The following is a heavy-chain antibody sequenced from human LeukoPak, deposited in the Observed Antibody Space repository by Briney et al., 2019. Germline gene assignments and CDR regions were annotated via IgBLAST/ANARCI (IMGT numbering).Heavy chain of an antibody. V-gene: IGHV3-11*01. J-gene: IGHJ6*02. Sequence: SGGSLRLSCAASGFTFSDNYMSWIRQAPGKGLEWVSYISSSGSTIYYADSVKGRFTISRDNAKNSLYLQMNSLRAEDTAVYYCARVVRGVLPYGMDVWGQGTTVTVSS. CDR2: ISSSGSTI. D-gene: IGHD3-10*01. CDR1: GFTFSDNY. CDR3: ARVVRGVLPYGMDV.